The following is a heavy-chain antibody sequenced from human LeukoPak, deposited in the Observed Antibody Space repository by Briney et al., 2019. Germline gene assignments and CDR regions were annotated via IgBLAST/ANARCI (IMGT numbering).Heavy chain of an antibody. CDR3: ARRFDS. Sequence: GGSLRLTCAASGFSFTAYSMNWVRQAPGRGLEWISYIGPGGDIYYADSVTGRFTVSRDTAKNSLYLQMNGLRVEDTAVYYCARRFDSWGQGTLVTVSS. J-gene: IGHJ4*02. V-gene: IGHV3-48*01. CDR2: IGPGGDI. CDR1: GFSFTAYS.